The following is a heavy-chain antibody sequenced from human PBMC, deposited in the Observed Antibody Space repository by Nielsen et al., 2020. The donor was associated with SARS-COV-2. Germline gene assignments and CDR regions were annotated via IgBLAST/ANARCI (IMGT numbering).Heavy chain of an antibody. Sequence: ASVKVSCKASGYTFTGYYMHWVRQAPGQGLEWMGWINPNSGGTNYAQKFQGRVTMTRDTSISTAYMELSRLRSDDTAVYYCARGAYLFGYSGHDNDYWGQGTLVTVSS. J-gene: IGHJ4*02. CDR2: INPNSGGT. CDR3: ARGAYLFGYSGHDNDY. V-gene: IGHV1-2*02. CDR1: GYTFTGYY. D-gene: IGHD5-12*01.